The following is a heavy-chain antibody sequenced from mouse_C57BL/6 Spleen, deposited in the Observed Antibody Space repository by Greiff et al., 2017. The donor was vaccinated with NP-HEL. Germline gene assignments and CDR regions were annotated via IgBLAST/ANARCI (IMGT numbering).Heavy chain of an antibody. Sequence: EVQLQQSGGGLVQPGGSMKLSCVASGFTFSNYWMNWVRQSPEKGLEWVAQIRLKSDNYATHYAESVKGRFTISRDDSKSSVYLQMNNLRAEDTGIYYCTGDWDGFAYWGQGTLVTVSA. V-gene: IGHV6-3*01. CDR2: IRLKSDNYAT. D-gene: IGHD4-1*01. CDR3: TGDWDGFAY. J-gene: IGHJ3*01. CDR1: GFTFSNYW.